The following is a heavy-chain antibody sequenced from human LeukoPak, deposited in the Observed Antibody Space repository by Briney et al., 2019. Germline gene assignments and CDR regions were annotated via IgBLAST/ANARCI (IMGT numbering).Heavy chain of an antibody. CDR2: MYYSGST. CDR1: GGSISSSGYY. Sequence: SETLSLTCTVSGGSISSSGYYWGWIRQPPGKGLEWIGSMYYSGSTYHNPSLKSRVTIKLSSVTAADTAVYYCARDFRGGYDFWSGYYTPYYFDYWGQGILVTVSS. V-gene: IGHV4-39*06. CDR3: ARDFRGGYDFWSGYYTPYYFDY. D-gene: IGHD3-3*01. J-gene: IGHJ4*02.